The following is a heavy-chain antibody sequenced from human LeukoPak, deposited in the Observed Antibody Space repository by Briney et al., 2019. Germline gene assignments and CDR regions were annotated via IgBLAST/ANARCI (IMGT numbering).Heavy chain of an antibody. D-gene: IGHD1-20*01. Sequence: GRSLRLSCAASGFTFSSYEMSWVRQAPGKGLEWISYISSSGSTIYYADSVKGRFTISRDNARNSLYLQMHSLRADDTGVYYCARDRSVDNWNDLTRFDSWGQGTLVTVSS. CDR2: ISSSGSTI. CDR3: ARDRSVDNWNDLTRFDS. V-gene: IGHV3-48*03. CDR1: GFTFSSYE. J-gene: IGHJ4*02.